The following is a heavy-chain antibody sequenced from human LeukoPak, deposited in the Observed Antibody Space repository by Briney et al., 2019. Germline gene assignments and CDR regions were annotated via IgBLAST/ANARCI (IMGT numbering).Heavy chain of an antibody. J-gene: IGHJ4*02. V-gene: IGHV4-4*02. CDR1: GGSISSSNW. CDR3: ARVFTDYYDSSGSLDY. D-gene: IGHD3-22*01. CDR2: IYHSGST. Sequence: SETLSLTCAVSGGSISSSNWWSWVRQPPGKGLEWIGEIYHSGSTNYNPSLKSRVTISVDKSKNQFSLKLSSVTAADTAVYYCARVFTDYYDSSGSLDYWGQGTLVTVSS.